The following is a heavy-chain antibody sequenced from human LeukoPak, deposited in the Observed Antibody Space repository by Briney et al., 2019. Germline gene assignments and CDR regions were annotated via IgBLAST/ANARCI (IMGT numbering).Heavy chain of an antibody. V-gene: IGHV3-21*01. CDR1: GFTFSSYS. D-gene: IGHD2-15*01. Sequence: PGGSLRLSCAASGFTFSSYSMNWVRQAPGKGLEWVSSISSSSSYIYYADSVKGRFTISRDNAKNSLYLQMNSLRAEDTAVYYCASHSHGTRRYYYYMDVWGKGTTVTVSS. J-gene: IGHJ6*03. CDR2: ISSSSSYI. CDR3: ASHSHGTRRYYYYMDV.